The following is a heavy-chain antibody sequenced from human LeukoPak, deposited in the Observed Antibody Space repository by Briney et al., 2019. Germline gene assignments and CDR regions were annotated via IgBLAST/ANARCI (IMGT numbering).Heavy chain of an antibody. CDR2: IDPSDSYT. Sequence: GESLKISCKGSGYSFTSYWINWVRQMPGEGLEWMGRIDPSDSYTNYSPSFQGHVTISTDKSVSTAYLQWSSLKASDTAMYYCARRYCSSASCYKSGAFDIWGQGTMVTVSS. V-gene: IGHV5-10-1*01. CDR1: GYSFTSYW. CDR3: ARRYCSSASCYKSGAFDI. J-gene: IGHJ3*02. D-gene: IGHD2-2*02.